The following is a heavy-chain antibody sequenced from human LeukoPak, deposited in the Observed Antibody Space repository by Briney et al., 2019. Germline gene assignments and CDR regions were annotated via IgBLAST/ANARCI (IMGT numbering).Heavy chain of an antibody. J-gene: IGHJ4*02. D-gene: IGHD5-12*01. V-gene: IGHV4-59*01. Sequence: PSETLSLTCAVSGASINDFYWTWIRQPPGKGLEWIGYVYYGGSTNYNPSLKSRVSMSVDTSKKQFSLTLTSVTVADTALYYCARGGIRGYSAFDNLDFWGLGTHVTVSS. CDR1: GASINDFY. CDR3: ARGGIRGYSAFDNLDF. CDR2: VYYGGST.